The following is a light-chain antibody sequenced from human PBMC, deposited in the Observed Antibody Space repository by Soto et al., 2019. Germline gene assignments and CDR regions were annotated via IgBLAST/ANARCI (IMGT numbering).Light chain of an antibody. CDR1: SSDVDTYKY. Sequence: QSVLTQPASVSGSPGQSITISCTGTSSDVDTYKYVSCYQQYPGKAPKLMIHDVSNRPSGVSNRFSGSKSGNTASLTISGLQAEDEADYYCSSYTSSNTLGVFGGGTKLTVL. CDR2: DVS. V-gene: IGLV2-14*01. CDR3: SSYTSSNTLGV. J-gene: IGLJ2*01.